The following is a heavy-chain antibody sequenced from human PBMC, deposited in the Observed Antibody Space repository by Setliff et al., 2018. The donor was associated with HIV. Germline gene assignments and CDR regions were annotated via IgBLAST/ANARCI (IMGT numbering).Heavy chain of an antibody. J-gene: IGHJ4*02. CDR2: ISISGDT. V-gene: IGHV4-4*07. D-gene: IGHD4-17*01. CDR1: GGSVTSYY. CDR3: ARGTAPRRGTNYGGNYPLDY. Sequence: SETLSLTCTVSGGSVTSYYWSWIRQPAGKRLEWIGRISISGDTNHNPSLKSRATMSLDTSKNQFSLKLSSVTPADTAVYFCARGTAPRRGTNYGGNYPLDYWGQGTLVTVSS.